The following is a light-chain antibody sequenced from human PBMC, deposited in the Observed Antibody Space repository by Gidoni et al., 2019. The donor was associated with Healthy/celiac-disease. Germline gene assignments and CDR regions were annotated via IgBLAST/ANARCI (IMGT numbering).Light chain of an antibody. CDR2: QDS. J-gene: IGLJ2*01. CDR3: QAWDSSTGV. CDR1: KLGDKY. V-gene: IGLV3-1*01. Sequence: SYELTQPPSFYVSPGQTASITCSGDKLGDKYACWYQQKPGQSPVLVIYQDSKRPSGIPERFSGSNSGNTATLTISGTQAMDEADYYCQAWDSSTGVFGGGTKLTVL.